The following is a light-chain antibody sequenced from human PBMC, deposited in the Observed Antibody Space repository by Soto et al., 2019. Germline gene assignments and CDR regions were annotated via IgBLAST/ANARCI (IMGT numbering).Light chain of an antibody. CDR3: QQYNNWPPRDS. J-gene: IGKJ2*01. V-gene: IGKV3-15*01. Sequence: EIVMTQSPSTLSVSPGERTTLSCRASQSVSSNLAWYQQKPGQAPRLLIYGASTRSTGIPARFSGSGSGTDFTITISSLQSEDFAVYYCQQYNNWPPRDSFGQGTKLEIK. CDR2: GAS. CDR1: QSVSSN.